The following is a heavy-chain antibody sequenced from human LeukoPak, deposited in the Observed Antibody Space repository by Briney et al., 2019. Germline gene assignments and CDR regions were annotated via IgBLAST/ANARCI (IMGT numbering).Heavy chain of an antibody. CDR1: GYTFTSYG. Sequence: GASVKVSCKASGYTFTSYGSSWVRQAPGQGLEWMGWISGYNGNTNYAQKLQGRVTMTTDTSTSTAYMELRSLRSDDTAVYYCARAPLRWASYYYYYMDVWGKGTTVTISS. CDR3: ARAPLRWASYYYYYMDV. CDR2: ISGYNGNT. J-gene: IGHJ6*03. D-gene: IGHD4-23*01. V-gene: IGHV1-18*01.